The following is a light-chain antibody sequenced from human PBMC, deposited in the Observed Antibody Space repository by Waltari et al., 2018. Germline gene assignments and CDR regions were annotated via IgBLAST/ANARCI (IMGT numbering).Light chain of an antibody. CDR2: KAN. Sequence: QTVVTQEPSLSVSPGGTATLTCALHSGSLPTTSNPTWYQQTPGQAPRTLVYKANARSSGVPDRFSGSILGNTAALTITGAQADDESDYYCALYMGSGIWVFGGGTRLTVL. J-gene: IGLJ3*02. CDR3: ALYMGSGIWV. V-gene: IGLV8-61*01. CDR1: SGSLPTTSN.